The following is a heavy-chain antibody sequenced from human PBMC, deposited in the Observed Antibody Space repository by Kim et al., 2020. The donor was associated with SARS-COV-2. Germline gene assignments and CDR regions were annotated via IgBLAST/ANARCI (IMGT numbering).Heavy chain of an antibody. CDR2: ISARNGNT. V-gene: IGHV1-18*04. J-gene: IGHJ4*02. Sequence: ASVKVSCKACGYMFTSYGFSWVRQAPGQGLEWLGWISARNGNTKYGQKVQGRVIMTTDTSTNTAYMELWSLRSDDTAMYYCARGAYGDVSFVYWGQGALVTASS. D-gene: IGHD4-17*01. CDR1: GYMFTSYG. CDR3: ARGAYGDVSFVY.